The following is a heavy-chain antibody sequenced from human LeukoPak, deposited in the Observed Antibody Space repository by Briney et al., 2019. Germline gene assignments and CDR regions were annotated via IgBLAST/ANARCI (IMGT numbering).Heavy chain of an antibody. CDR2: INPSGGST. J-gene: IGHJ4*02. D-gene: IGHD3-3*01. Sequence: GASVKVSCKASGYTFTSYYMHWVRQAPGQGLEWMGIINPSGGSTSYAQKFQGRVSMTRNTSVNTVYIELSSLRSDDTAVYYCARPDFWSGIDYWGQGTLVTVSS. CDR3: ARPDFWSGIDY. CDR1: GYTFTSYY. V-gene: IGHV1-46*01.